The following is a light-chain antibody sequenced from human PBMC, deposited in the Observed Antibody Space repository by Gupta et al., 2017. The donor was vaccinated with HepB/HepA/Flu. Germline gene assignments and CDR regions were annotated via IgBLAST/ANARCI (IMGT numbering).Light chain of an antibody. CDR2: DVS. V-gene: IGLV2-14*01. CDR1: SIDVGAYNY. J-gene: IGLJ2*01. Sequence: QSALTQPASVSGSPGQSITTSCTGTSIDVGAYNYVSWYQQHPGKTPKLMIYDVSSRPSGFSNRFSGSKSGNTASLTISGLQAEDEADYYCSSYTSSTNLIFGGGTKLTVL. CDR3: SSYTSSTNLI.